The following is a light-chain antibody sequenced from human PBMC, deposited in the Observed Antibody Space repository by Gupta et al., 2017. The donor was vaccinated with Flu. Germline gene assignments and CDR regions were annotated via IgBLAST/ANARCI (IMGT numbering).Light chain of an antibody. V-gene: IGKV1-39*01. J-gene: IGKJ2*01. CDR2: AAS. CDR1: QSISSY. Sequence: DIQMTHSPSTLPVSVGDRVTITCRTSQSISSYLNWYQQKPGKAPKLLIYAASSLQGGVPSRFSGSGSGTDFTLTISCLQPEDFATYYCQQSYSTPRTFGQGTKLEIK. CDR3: QQSYSTPRT.